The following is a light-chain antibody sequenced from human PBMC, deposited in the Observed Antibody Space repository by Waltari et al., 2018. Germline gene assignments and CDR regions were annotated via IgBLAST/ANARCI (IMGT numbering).Light chain of an antibody. J-gene: IGLJ2*01. CDR3: SSYTATSNGLARV. CDR1: GSDIGAYNY. V-gene: IGLV2-14*01. CDR2: QVN. Sequence: QSALTQPASVSGSPGQSITISCTGTGSDIGAYNYVSWSQQPPGKPPKLVIFQVNGRPSVVAPRFSGAKSAYTACLTISGLQAEDEAEYYCSSYTATSNGLARVFGGGTKLTVL.